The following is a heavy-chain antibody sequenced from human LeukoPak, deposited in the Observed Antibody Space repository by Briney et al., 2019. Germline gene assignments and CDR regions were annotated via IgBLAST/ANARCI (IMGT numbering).Heavy chain of an antibody. J-gene: IGHJ4*02. Sequence: GGCLRLSCAASGFTFSSYSMNWVRQAPGKGLEWVSSISSSSSYIYYADSVKGRFTISRDNAKNSLYLQMNSLRAEDTAVYYCARDMTMTQMGYWGQGTLVTVSS. D-gene: IGHD3-22*01. CDR2: ISSSSSYI. CDR1: GFTFSSYS. V-gene: IGHV3-21*01. CDR3: ARDMTMTQMGY.